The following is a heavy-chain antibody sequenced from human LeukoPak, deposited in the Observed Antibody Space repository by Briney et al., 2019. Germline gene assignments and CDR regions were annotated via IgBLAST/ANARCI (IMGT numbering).Heavy chain of an antibody. CDR3: ARRGYSYGRSERSIIDY. V-gene: IGHV4-39*01. J-gene: IGHJ4*02. CDR1: GGSISSSSYY. D-gene: IGHD5-18*01. Sequence: KPSETLSLTCTVCGGSISSSSYYWGWIRQPPGKGLEWIGSIYYSGSTYYNPSLKSRVTISVDTSKNQFSLKLSSVTAADTAVYYCARRGYSYGRSERSIIDYWGQGTLVTVSS. CDR2: IYYSGST.